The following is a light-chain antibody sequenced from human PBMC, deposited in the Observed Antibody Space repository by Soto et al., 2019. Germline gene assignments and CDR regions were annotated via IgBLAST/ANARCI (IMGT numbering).Light chain of an antibody. J-gene: IGKJ5*01. CDR2: GAS. CDR1: QSVRSN. Sequence: EVVLTQSPGTLSLYPGERAALSCRASQSVRSNLAWYQQKPGQAPRLLIYGASSRATGIPDRFSGSGSGTDFTLTISRLEPEDFAVYYCQQYGSSSITFGQGTRLEIK. V-gene: IGKV3-20*01. CDR3: QQYGSSSIT.